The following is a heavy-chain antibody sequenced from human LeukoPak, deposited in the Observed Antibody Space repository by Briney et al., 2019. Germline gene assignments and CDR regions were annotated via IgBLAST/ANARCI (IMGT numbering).Heavy chain of an antibody. V-gene: IGHV3-15*01. J-gene: IGHJ4*02. CDR2: LTDYGTT. CDR1: EFIFNKSW. D-gene: IGHD5-12*01. Sequence: GGSLRLSCEAPEFIFNKSWISWVRQAPGKGLEWIATLTDYGTTAYAAPVKGRFTISRDDSQNTLYLQMNSLKTEDTGVYYCTWIPFHHWGQGTLVTVSS. CDR3: TWIPFHH.